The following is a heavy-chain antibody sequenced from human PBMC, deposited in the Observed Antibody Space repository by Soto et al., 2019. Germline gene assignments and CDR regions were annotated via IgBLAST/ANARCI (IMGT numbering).Heavy chain of an antibody. V-gene: IGHV3-21*01. CDR3: ARPRIVGATDAFDI. Sequence: GGSLRLSCAASGFTFSSYSMNWVRQAPGKGLEWVSSISSSSSYIYYADSVKGRFTISRDNTKNSLYLQMNSLRAEDTAVYYCARPRIVGATDAFDIWGQGTMVTVSS. D-gene: IGHD1-26*01. J-gene: IGHJ3*02. CDR1: GFTFSSYS. CDR2: ISSSSSYI.